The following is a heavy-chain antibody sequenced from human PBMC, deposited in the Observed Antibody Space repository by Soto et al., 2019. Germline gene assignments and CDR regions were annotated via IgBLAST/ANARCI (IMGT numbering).Heavy chain of an antibody. V-gene: IGHV4-61*01. CDR3: ARVEQWLVYY. D-gene: IGHD6-19*01. J-gene: IGHJ4*02. Sequence: SETLSLTCTVSGGSVSSGSYYWSWIRQPPGKGLEWIGYIYYSGSTNYNPSLKSRVTISVDTSKNQFSLKLSSVTAADTAVYYCARVEQWLVYYWGQGTLVTVSS. CDR2: IYYSGST. CDR1: GGSVSSGSYY.